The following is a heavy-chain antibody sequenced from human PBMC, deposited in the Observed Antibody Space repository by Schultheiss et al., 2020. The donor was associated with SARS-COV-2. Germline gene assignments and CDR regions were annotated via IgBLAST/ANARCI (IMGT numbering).Heavy chain of an antibody. V-gene: IGHV4-31*03. J-gene: IGHJ3*02. Sequence: SETLSLTCTVSGGSISSGGYYWSWIRQHPGKGLEWIGYIYYSGSTYYHPSLKSRVTISVDTSKNQFSLKLSSVTAADTAVYYCAREIRVWELRGAFDIWGQGTMVTVAS. CDR3: AREIRVWELRGAFDI. CDR1: GGSISSGGYY. D-gene: IGHD1-26*01. CDR2: IYYSGST.